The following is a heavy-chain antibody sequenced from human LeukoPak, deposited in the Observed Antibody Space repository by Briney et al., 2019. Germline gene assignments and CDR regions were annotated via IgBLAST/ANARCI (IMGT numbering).Heavy chain of an antibody. CDR2: INHSGST. CDR3: ASRPYCSSTSCRDY. V-gene: IGHV4-34*01. Sequence: PSETLSLTCAVYGGSFSGYYWSWIRQPPGKGLEWIGEINHSGSTNYNPSLKSRVTISVDTSKNQFSLKLSSVTAADTAVYYCASRPYCSSTSCRDYWGQGTLVTVPS. CDR1: GGSFSGYY. D-gene: IGHD2-2*01. J-gene: IGHJ4*02.